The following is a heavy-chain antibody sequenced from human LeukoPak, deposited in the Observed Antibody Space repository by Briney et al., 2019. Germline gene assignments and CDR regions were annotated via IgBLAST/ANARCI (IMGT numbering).Heavy chain of an antibody. J-gene: IGHJ4*02. CDR2: ISSDGSHK. Sequence: SGGSLRLSCAASGFSFSTYDIHWVRQAPGKGLEWVAVISSDGSHKYWADSVKGRFTISRDNSKNTVYLQMNSLRAEDTAVYYCAKGSIDWYYFDYWGQGTLVTVSS. D-gene: IGHD3-9*01. V-gene: IGHV3-30*18. CDR3: AKGSIDWYYFDY. CDR1: GFSFSTYD.